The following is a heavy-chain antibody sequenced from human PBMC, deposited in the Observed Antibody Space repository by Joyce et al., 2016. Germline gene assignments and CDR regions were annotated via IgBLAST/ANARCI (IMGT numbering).Heavy chain of an antibody. D-gene: IGHD3-3*01. Sequence: LVQPGGSLRLSCVSSGFTFRKYYMGWIRQAPGKGPEWVANIKADESEKSYVGSVEGRFTISRDNAKNSLYLQINGLRAEDTAVYYCAREYFWRYDYWGQGTLVTVSS. CDR3: AREYFWRYDY. J-gene: IGHJ4*02. CDR2: IKADESEK. CDR1: GFTFRKYY. V-gene: IGHV3-7*01.